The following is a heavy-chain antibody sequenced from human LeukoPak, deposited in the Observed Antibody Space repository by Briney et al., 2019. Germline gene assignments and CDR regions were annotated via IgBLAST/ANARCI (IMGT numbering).Heavy chain of an antibody. CDR2: ISAYNGNT. CDR1: GYTFTSYG. J-gene: IGHJ5*02. V-gene: IGHV1-18*01. D-gene: IGHD5-18*01. CDR3: VRDGYNYGSNWFDP. Sequence: GASVKVSCKASGYTFTSYGISWVRQAPGQGLEWMGWISAYNGNTNYAQTFQGRVTMTRDLSTSTVYMELSSLRSEDTAVYYCVRDGYNYGSNWFDPWGQGTLVTVSS.